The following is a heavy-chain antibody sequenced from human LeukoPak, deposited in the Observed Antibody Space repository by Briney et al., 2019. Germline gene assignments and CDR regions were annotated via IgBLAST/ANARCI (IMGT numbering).Heavy chain of an antibody. CDR1: GFTFSSYA. J-gene: IGHJ6*02. V-gene: IGHV3-30-3*01. Sequence: GRSLRLSCAASGFTFSSYAVHWVRQAPGKGLEWVAIISYDGSNKYYADSLKGRFTISRDNSKNTLSLQMNSLRAEDTAVYYCARDPSMDVWGQGTTVTVSS. CDR2: ISYDGSNK. CDR3: ARDPSMDV.